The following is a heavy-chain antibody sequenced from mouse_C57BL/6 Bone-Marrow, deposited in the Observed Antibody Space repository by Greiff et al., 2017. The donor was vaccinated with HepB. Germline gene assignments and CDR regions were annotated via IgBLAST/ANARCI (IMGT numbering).Heavy chain of an antibody. CDR2: IDPENGDT. CDR3: TTLQLTPEFAY. D-gene: IGHD3-2*02. CDR1: GFNIKDDY. Sequence: VQLQQSGAELVRPGASVKLSCTASGFNIKDDYMHWVKQRPEQGLEWIGWIDPENGDTEYASKFQGKATITADTSSNTAYLQLSSLTSEDTTVYYCTTLQLTPEFAYWGQGTLVTVSA. J-gene: IGHJ3*01. V-gene: IGHV14-4*01.